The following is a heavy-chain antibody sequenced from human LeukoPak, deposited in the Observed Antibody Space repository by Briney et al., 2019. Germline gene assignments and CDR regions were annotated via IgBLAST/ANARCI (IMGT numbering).Heavy chain of an antibody. Sequence: PGGSLRLSCAASGFTFSSYAMSWVRQAPGKGLEWVSAISGSGGSTYYADSVKGRFTISRDNSKNTLYLQMNSLRAEDTAVYYCASQEYCTNGVCAPRRGYWGQGTLVTVSS. CDR1: GFTFSSYA. V-gene: IGHV3-23*01. D-gene: IGHD2-8*01. CDR3: ASQEYCTNGVCAPRRGY. J-gene: IGHJ4*02. CDR2: ISGSGGST.